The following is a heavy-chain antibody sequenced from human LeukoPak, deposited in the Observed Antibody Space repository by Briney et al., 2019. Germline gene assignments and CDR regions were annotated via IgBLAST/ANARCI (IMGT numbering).Heavy chain of an antibody. V-gene: IGHV1-2*02. D-gene: IGHD2-21*02. CDR3: GLVTSGNWWFDP. CDR1: GYTFTGYH. CDR2: INPNNGGT. Sequence: ASVTVSCKTSGYTFTGYHMHWVRQAPGQGLEWMGWINPNNGGTNYAQKLQGRVTMTRDTSIGTAYMELSSLRYDDTAVYYCGLVTSGNWWFDPWGQGTLVTVSS. J-gene: IGHJ5*02.